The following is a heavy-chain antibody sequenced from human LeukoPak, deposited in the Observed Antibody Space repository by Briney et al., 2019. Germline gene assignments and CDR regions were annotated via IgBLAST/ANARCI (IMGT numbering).Heavy chain of an antibody. Sequence: PSETLSLTCTVSGDFITAYYWSWIRQPPGKGLEWIGYIYYSGSTNYNPSLKSRVTMSVDTSKNQFSLKLSSVTAADTAVYYCASLTSMGSAPDYWGQGTLVTVSS. J-gene: IGHJ4*02. CDR3: ASLTSMGSAPDY. CDR1: GDFITAYY. V-gene: IGHV4-59*01. D-gene: IGHD6-25*01. CDR2: IYYSGST.